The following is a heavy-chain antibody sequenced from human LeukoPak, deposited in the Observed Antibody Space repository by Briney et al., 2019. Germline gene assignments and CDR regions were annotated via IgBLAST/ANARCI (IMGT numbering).Heavy chain of an antibody. J-gene: IGHJ4*02. V-gene: IGHV3-48*01. CDR1: GFTFSSYS. Sequence: PGGSLRLSCAASGFTFSSYSMNWVRQAPGKGLEWVSYISSSSSTIYYADSVKGRFTISRDNAKNSLYLQMNSLRAEDTAVYYCARDFTYYEGASCFDYWGQGTLVTVSS. D-gene: IGHD3-22*01. CDR2: ISSSSSTI. CDR3: ARDFTYYEGASCFDY.